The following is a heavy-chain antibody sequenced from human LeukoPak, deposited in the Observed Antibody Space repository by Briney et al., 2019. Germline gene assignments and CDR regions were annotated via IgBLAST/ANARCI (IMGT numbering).Heavy chain of an antibody. CDR1: GYTFINRY. D-gene: IGHD3-10*01. V-gene: IGHV1-2*02. Sequence: ASVKVSCKASGYTFINRYIHWVRQAPGQGLEWMGWINPNSGDTNYAQKFQGRVTMTTDTSMSTAYMEVSRLRSDDTAVYYCVRDRITIVRGVPNYFDPWGQGTLVTVSS. CDR3: VRDRITIVRGVPNYFDP. CDR2: INPNSGDT. J-gene: IGHJ5*02.